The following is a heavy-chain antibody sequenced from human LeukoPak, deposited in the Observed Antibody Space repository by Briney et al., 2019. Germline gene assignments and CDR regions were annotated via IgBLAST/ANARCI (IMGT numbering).Heavy chain of an antibody. Sequence: SETPSLTCTVSGGSISSYYWSWIRQPPGKGLEWIGYIYDSGSTKYNPSLKSRVNTSVDTSKNQFSLKLRSVTAADTAVYFCARDGGGFDLWGRGTLVTVSS. D-gene: IGHD3-10*01. CDR2: IYDSGST. CDR3: ARDGGGFDL. J-gene: IGHJ2*01. CDR1: GGSISSYY. V-gene: IGHV4-59*01.